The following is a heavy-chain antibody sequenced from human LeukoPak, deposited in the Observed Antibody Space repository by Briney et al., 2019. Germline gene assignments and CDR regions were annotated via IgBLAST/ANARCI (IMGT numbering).Heavy chain of an antibody. D-gene: IGHD5-18*01. CDR1: GITLSNYD. V-gene: IGHV3-11*01. J-gene: IGHJ4*02. Sequence: GGSLRLSCAVSGITLSNYDMSWIRQAPGKGLEWVSYISRSGSTIYYADSVKGRFTISRDNAKNSLYLQMNSLRAEDTAVYYCAREGYSYGTFDYWGQGTLVTAS. CDR2: ISRSGSTI. CDR3: AREGYSYGTFDY.